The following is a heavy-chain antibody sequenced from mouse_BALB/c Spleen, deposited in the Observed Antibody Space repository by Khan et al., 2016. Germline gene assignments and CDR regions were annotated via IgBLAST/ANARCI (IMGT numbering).Heavy chain of an antibody. J-gene: IGHJ2*01. V-gene: IGHV9-2-1*01. CDR3: ARRWLPLDC. CDR1: GYTFTDYS. D-gene: IGHD2-2*01. CDR2: INTETAES. Sequence: QIQLVQSGPELKKPGETVKISCKASGYTFTDYSIHWVKQAPGKGLKWMGWINTETAESAFTDGFKGRFALSLEASATTAFLQINSLTNEDTATYFCARRWLPLDCGDQGTTLTVSS.